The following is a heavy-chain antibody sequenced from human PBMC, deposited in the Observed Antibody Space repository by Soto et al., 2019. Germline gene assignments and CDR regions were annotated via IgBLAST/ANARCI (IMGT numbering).Heavy chain of an antibody. J-gene: IGHJ4*02. CDR2: IYRTGDT. CDR1: GSTISSNS. CDR3: AKLAIQDPVDY. Sequence: EVQLVESGGGLVQPGGSLRLSCAASGSTISSNSMTWVRQAPGKGLEWVAFIYRTGDTYYGDSVKGRFTISRDTSKSTLFLQMNSLRADDTAIYYCAKLAIQDPVDYWGQGTVVTVSS. V-gene: IGHV3-66*01. D-gene: IGHD5-12*01.